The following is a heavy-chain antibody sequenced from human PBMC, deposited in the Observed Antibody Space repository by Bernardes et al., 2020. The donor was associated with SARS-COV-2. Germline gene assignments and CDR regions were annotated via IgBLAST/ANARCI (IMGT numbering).Heavy chain of an antibody. CDR1: GLTVSDNY. D-gene: IGHD3-3*01. V-gene: IGHV3-66*01. CDR3: AKGLKVLRFLEWLFPLDY. Sequence: GGSLRLSCAASGLTVSDNYMTWVRQAPGKGLEWVALMYSGGSTYYADSVKGRFTVSRDNSKNTLYLQMNSLRAEDTAVYYCAKGLKVLRFLEWLFPLDYWGQGTLVTVSS. J-gene: IGHJ4*02. CDR2: MYSGGST.